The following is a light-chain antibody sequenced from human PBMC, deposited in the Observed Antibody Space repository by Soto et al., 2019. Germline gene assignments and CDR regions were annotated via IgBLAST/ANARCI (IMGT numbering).Light chain of an antibody. CDR3: LQVYNFPRT. CDR2: SAS. CDR1: QDVGVR. Sequence: DIQITQSPSFVSASIGDSVTITFRASQDVGVRLAWFQQRPGKAPKYLIQSASSLQSGVPSTFSGSGSGTDFTLTINSLHPEDFATYYCLQVYNFPRTFGQGTKVDIK. J-gene: IGKJ1*01. V-gene: IGKV1-12*01.